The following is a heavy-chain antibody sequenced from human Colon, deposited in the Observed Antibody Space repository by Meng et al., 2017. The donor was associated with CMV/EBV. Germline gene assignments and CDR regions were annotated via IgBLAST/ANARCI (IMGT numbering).Heavy chain of an antibody. Sequence: SLKISCAGSGFNFEDYAMHWVRQVPGKGLEWVSGINWNGNNIFYADSVKGRFTISRDNAKSSLYLQMNSLRPEDTALYYRTKDNEDIVLMLGASNLPGAAFDGWGQGVMVTVSS. CDR3: TKDNEDIVLMLGASNLPGAAFDG. CDR2: INWNGNNI. V-gene: IGHV3-9*01. J-gene: IGHJ3*01. CDR1: GFNFEDYA. D-gene: IGHD2-8*01.